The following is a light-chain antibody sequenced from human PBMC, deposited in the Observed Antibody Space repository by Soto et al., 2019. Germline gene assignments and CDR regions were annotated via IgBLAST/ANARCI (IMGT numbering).Light chain of an antibody. CDR1: SPKIGSNY. V-gene: IGLV1-47*01. CDR2: RNN. J-gene: IGLJ1*01. CDR3: AAWDDSLSGYV. Sequence: QSLLTQPPSASGTPGQRVTISCSGSSPKIGSNYVYWYQQLPGTAPKLLIYRNNQRPSGVPDRFSGSKSGTSASLAISGLRSEDEADYYCAAWDDSLSGYVFGTGTKVTVL.